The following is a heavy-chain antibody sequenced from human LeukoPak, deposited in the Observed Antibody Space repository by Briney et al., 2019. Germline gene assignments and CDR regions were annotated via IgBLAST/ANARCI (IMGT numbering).Heavy chain of an antibody. CDR1: GYTFTNYI. D-gene: IGHD1-26*01. Sequence: ASVTVSCKASGYTFTNYIISWVRQAPGQGLEWMGWISAYNGNTNYAQKLQGRVTMTTDTSTATAYMELRSLRSDDTAVYYCARGGNYFRFDPWGQGTLVTGSS. J-gene: IGHJ5*02. CDR2: ISAYNGNT. V-gene: IGHV1-18*01. CDR3: ARGGNYFRFDP.